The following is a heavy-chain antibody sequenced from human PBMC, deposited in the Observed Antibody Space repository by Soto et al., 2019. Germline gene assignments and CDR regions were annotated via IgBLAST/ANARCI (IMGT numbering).Heavy chain of an antibody. Sequence: SETLPLTCTISGGSICSGGYYWTWIRQHPGQGLEWIGYIYYSGSTYYSPSLKSRVTISVDTSKNQVSLKLTSVTAADTAVYYGAATPRYWAQATLVTVSS. V-gene: IGHV4-31*03. J-gene: IGHJ4*02. CDR1: GGSICSGGYY. D-gene: IGHD2-15*01. CDR3: AATPRY. CDR2: IYYSGST.